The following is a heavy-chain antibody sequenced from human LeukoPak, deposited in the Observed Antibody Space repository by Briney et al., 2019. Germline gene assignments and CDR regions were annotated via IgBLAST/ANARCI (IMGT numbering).Heavy chain of an antibody. Sequence: GGSLRLSCAASGFTFSSYVMHWVRQAPGKGLEWVSYISSSSSTIYYADSVKGRFTISRDNAKNSLYLQMNSLRAEDTAVYYCARDRRGWTGSSYYYYYYMDVWGKGTTVTVSS. CDR1: GFTFSSYV. CDR2: ISSSSSTI. J-gene: IGHJ6*03. V-gene: IGHV3-48*01. D-gene: IGHD2-15*01. CDR3: ARDRRGWTGSSYYYYYYMDV.